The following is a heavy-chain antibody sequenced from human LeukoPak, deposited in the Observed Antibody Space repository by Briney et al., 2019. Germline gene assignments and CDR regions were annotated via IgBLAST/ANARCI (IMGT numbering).Heavy chain of an antibody. CDR1: GYTLTGYD. V-gene: IGHV1-2*02. D-gene: IGHD3-3*01. CDR2: INPNSGGT. Sequence: SVKLSCKASGYTLTGYDMHWVRQAPGHRLEWMGWINPNSGGTNYAEKFRGRVTMTGDTSISTAYMEMSRLRSDDTAVFYSAREGKPYYDFWSGHPNYNWFDPWGQGTLVTVSS. J-gene: IGHJ5*02. CDR3: AREGKPYYDFWSGHPNYNWFDP.